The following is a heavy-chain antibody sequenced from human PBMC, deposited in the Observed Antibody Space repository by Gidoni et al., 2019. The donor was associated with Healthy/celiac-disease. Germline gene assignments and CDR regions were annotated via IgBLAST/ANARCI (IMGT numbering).Heavy chain of an antibody. CDR1: GFTFDDYA. CDR3: AKVGSSGYSYH. D-gene: IGHD5-18*01. V-gene: IGHV3-9*01. Sequence: EVQLVESGEGLLQPGRSLRPSCAAAGFTFDDYAMHWVRQPPANGLAWVTGISWNSGSIGYADSVKGRFTISRDNAKNSLYLQMNSLRAEDTALYYCAKVGSSGYSYHWGQGTLVTVSS. J-gene: IGHJ4*02. CDR2: ISWNSGSI.